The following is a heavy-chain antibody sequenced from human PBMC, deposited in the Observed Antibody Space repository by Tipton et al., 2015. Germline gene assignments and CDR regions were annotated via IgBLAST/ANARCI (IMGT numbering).Heavy chain of an antibody. CDR1: GFTFSTEW. Sequence: GSLRLSCAASGFTFSTEWMHWVRQAPGKGLEWVAIIKQDGSEKYYVDSVKGRFTISRDDASNSLFLQLNNLRVEDTALYYCATMRNRLFDYWGQGSLVTVPS. V-gene: IGHV3-7*01. J-gene: IGHJ4*02. CDR3: ATMRNRLFDY. CDR2: IKQDGSEK. D-gene: IGHD1-14*01.